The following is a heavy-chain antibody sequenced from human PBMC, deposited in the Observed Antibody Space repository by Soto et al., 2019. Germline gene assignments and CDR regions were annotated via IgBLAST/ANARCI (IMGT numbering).Heavy chain of an antibody. CDR2: ISDSGDRT. J-gene: IGHJ3*01. CDR1: GFTLSMSA. D-gene: IGHD3-16*02. Sequence: PGGSLRLSCASSGFTLSMSAVNWVRQAPGKGLEWVSYISDSGDRTYYADSVKGRFTISRDRSKNTVSLQMDSLRAEDTAVYYCAKDRGIIVKAGDASDVWGQGTKVTV. V-gene: IGHV3-23*01. CDR3: AKDRGIIVKAGDASDV.